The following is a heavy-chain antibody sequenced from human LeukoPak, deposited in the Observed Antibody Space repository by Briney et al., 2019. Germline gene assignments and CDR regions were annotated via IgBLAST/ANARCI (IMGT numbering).Heavy chain of an antibody. CDR2: INPNSGGT. CDR1: GYTFTGYY. J-gene: IGHJ4*02. D-gene: IGHD3-10*01. Sequence: ASVKVSCKASGYTFTGYYMRWVRQAPGQGLEWMGWINPNSGGTNYAQKFQGRVTMTRDASISTAYMEQSRLRSDDTAVYYCARDIRRSGSYYSPFDYWGQGTLVTVSS. V-gene: IGHV1-2*02. CDR3: ARDIRRSGSYYSPFDY.